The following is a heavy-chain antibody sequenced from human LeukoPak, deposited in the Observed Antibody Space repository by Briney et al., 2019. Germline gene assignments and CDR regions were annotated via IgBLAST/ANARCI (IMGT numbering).Heavy chain of an antibody. J-gene: IGHJ4*02. D-gene: IGHD2-15*01. Sequence: ASVKVSCKASGYTFINYGIAWVRQAPGQGLEWMGWINPNSGGTNYAQKFQGRVTMTRDTSISTAYMELSRLRSDDTAVYYCAGQRYVVVVAATPESGYWGQGTLVTVSS. V-gene: IGHV1-2*02. CDR3: AGQRYVVVVAATPESGY. CDR2: INPNSGGT. CDR1: GYTFINYG.